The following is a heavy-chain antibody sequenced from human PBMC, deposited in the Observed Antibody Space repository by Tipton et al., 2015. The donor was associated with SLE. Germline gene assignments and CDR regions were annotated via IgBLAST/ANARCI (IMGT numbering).Heavy chain of an antibody. J-gene: IGHJ4*02. D-gene: IGHD6-19*01. CDR1: GFTFSSYG. CDR2: IRYDGSNK. Sequence: SLRLSCAASGFTFSSYGMHWVRQAPGKGLEWVAFIRYDGSNKYYADSVKGRFTISRDNSKNTLYLQMNSLRAEDTAVYYCAKDGRAVAGTPHFDYWGQGTLVTVSS. CDR3: AKDGRAVAGTPHFDY. V-gene: IGHV3-30*02.